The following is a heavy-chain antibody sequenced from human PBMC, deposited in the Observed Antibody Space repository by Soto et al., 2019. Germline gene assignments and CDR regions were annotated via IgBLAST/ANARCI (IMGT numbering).Heavy chain of an antibody. J-gene: IGHJ4*02. CDR1: GGSFSGYY. V-gene: IGHV4-34*01. Sequence: SETLSLTCAVYGGSFSGYYWSWIRQPPGKGLEWIGEINHSGSTNYNPSLKSRVTISVDTSKNQFSLKLSSVTAADTAVYYCARGLKGYCSSTSCSLYFDYWGQGTLVTVSS. CDR3: ARGLKGYCSSTSCSLYFDY. CDR2: INHSGST. D-gene: IGHD2-2*01.